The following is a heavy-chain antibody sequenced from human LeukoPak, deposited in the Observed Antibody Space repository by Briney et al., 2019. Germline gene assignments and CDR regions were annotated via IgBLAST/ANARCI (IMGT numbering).Heavy chain of an antibody. CDR3: ASAGYSGFDFSFDN. CDR1: GGSITSGGYY. Sequence: SETLSLTCTVSGGSITSGGYYWSWIRQHPGKGLEWIGYIYHTGSTYYNASLKSRISISLDTSKNQFSLKVSSVTAADTAVYYCASAGYSGFDFSFDNWGQGTLVTVS. J-gene: IGHJ4*02. D-gene: IGHD5-12*01. V-gene: IGHV4-31*03. CDR2: IYHTGST.